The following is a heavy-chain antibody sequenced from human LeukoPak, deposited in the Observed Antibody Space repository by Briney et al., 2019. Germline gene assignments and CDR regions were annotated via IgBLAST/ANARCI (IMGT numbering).Heavy chain of an antibody. V-gene: IGHV4-34*01. Sequence: SETLSLTCAVYGGSFSGYYWSWIRQPPGKGLEWIGEINHSGSTNYNPSLKSRVTISVDTSKNQFSLKLSSVTAADTAVYYCARGGGYDYFWGSYRYWFDPGGKETLVTVSS. CDR2: INHSGST. D-gene: IGHD3-16*02. CDR3: ARGGGYDYFWGSYRYWFDP. CDR1: GGSFSGYY. J-gene: IGHJ5*02.